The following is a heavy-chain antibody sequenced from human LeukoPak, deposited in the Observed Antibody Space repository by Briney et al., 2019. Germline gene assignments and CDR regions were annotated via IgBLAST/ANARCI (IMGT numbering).Heavy chain of an antibody. CDR2: IWYDGSNK. D-gene: IGHD2-15*01. J-gene: IGHJ3*02. V-gene: IGHV3-33*01. CDR3: ARGVEDIVVVVAATYDAFDI. Sequence: PGGSLRLSCAASGFTFSSYGMHWVRQAPGKGLEWVAVIWYDGSNKYYADSVKGRFTISRDNSKNTLYLQMNSLRAEDTAVYYCARGVEDIVVVVAATYDAFDIWGQGTMVTVSS. CDR1: GFTFSSYG.